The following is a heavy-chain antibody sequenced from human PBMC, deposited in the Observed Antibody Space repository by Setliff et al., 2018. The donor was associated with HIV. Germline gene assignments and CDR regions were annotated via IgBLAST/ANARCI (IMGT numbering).Heavy chain of an antibody. Sequence: SETLSLTCTVSGGSISSYCWNWIRQPPGKGLEWIGNIYHSGSTYYNPSLKSRVTISVDTSKNQFSLKLSSVTAADTAVYYCARVQVSGTYPIDYWGQGTLVTVSS. CDR1: GGSISSYC. V-gene: IGHV4-38-2*02. CDR3: ARVQVSGTYPIDY. J-gene: IGHJ4*02. D-gene: IGHD3-10*01. CDR2: IYHSGST.